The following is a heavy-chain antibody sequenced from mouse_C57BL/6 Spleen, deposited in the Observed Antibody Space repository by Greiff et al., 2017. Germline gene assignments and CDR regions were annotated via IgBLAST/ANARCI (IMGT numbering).Heavy chain of an antibody. V-gene: IGHV6-6*01. CDR2: ISHKDNNHAT. CDR3: TSSYNWYFDV. CDR1: GFTFSDAW. Sequence: EVMLVESGGGLVQPGGSMKLSCAASGFTFSDAWMDWVRQSPEQGLEWVAEISHKDNNHATYYAESVKGRFTITREDSKSSVYLQLNSLRAEDTGIYYCTSSYNWYFDVWGTGTTVTVSS. J-gene: IGHJ1*03. D-gene: IGHD1-1*01.